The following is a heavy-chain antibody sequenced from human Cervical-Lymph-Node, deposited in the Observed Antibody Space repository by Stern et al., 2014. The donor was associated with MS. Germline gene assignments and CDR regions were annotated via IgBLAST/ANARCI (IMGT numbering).Heavy chain of an antibody. V-gene: IGHV3-48*01. J-gene: IGHJ3*02. Sequence: EVQLVESGGGLAQPGGSLRLTCAASGSTFSRYSMNWVRQAPGQGLQCVSYISTSSRTIYYADSLKGRFTISRDNAKNSLYLLMNSLRAEDTAVYYCATARSSSAVDAFDIWGQGTMVTVSS. CDR2: ISTSSRTI. D-gene: IGHD6-19*01. CDR3: ATARSSSAVDAFDI. CDR1: GSTFSRYS.